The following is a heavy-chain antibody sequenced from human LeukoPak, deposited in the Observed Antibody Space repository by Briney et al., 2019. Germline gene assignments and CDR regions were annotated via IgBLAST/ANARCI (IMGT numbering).Heavy chain of an antibody. V-gene: IGHV5-51*04. J-gene: IGHJ6*02. CDR2: IYPGDSDT. CDR1: GYSFTSYW. Sequence: GASLKISCKGSGYSFTSYWIGWVRQMPGKGLEWMGIIYPGDSDTRYSPSFQGKVTISAAKPLGTAYLHCSSLKASDTAMYYCATHRRQSYYSGMDVWGQGTTVPVSS. D-gene: IGHD6-19*01. CDR3: ATHRRQSYYSGMDV.